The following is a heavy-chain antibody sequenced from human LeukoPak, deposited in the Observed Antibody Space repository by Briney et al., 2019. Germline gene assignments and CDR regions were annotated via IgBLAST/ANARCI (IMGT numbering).Heavy chain of an antibody. V-gene: IGHV1-69*13. CDR3: ARGFSYGRQYYFYYGMDV. Sequence: ASVKVSCNASGNSWSSEGINWVRQAPRQGLEWKGGIIPDFVTANYAQKYQGRVTSTADESTTTAYMELSSLRSEDTAVYYCARGFSYGRQYYFYYGMDVWGQGTTVTVSS. CDR2: IIPDFVTA. CDR1: GNSWSSEG. J-gene: IGHJ6*02. D-gene: IGHD5-18*01.